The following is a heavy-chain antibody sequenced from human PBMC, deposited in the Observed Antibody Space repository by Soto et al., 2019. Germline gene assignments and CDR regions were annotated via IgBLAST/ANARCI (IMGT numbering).Heavy chain of an antibody. CDR2: IYYSGTT. CDR1: GASISNGGYS. CDR3: ARGRAEFFDY. D-gene: IGHD3-10*01. V-gene: IGHV4-30-2*01. J-gene: IGHJ4*02. Sequence: QLQLQESGSGLVKPSQTLSLTCAVSGASISNGGYSWSWIRQPPGKGLEWIAYIYYSGTTYYNPSLKSRVTISVDKSKNQFSLKLSSVTAADTAVYYCARGRAEFFDYWGQGTLVTVSS.